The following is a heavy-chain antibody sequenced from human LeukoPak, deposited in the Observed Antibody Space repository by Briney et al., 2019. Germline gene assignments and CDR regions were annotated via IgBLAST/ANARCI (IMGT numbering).Heavy chain of an antibody. J-gene: IGHJ6*04. CDR3: AKGSGPGSYSGMDV. CDR2: ISGSGDST. V-gene: IGHV3-23*01. CDR1: GFTFSSYG. Sequence: GGSLRLSCAASGFTFSSYGMTWVRQAPGEGLECVSGISGSGDSTYYADSVKGRFTISRDNSKNTLYLQVNSLRAEDTAVYYCAKGSGPGSYSGMDVWGKGTTVTISS. D-gene: IGHD3-10*01.